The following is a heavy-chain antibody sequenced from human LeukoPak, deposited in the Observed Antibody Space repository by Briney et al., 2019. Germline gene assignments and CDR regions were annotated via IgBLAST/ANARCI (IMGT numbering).Heavy chain of an antibody. V-gene: IGHV3-30*02. J-gene: IGHJ6*03. CDR3: AKGVDYYYYYYMDV. CDR1: GFTFSSYG. CDR2: IRYDGSNK. Sequence: PGGSLRLSCAASGFTFSSYGMHWVRQAPGKGLGWVAFIRYDGSNKYYADSVKGRFTISRDNSKNTLYLQMNSLRAEDTAVYYCAKGVDYYYYYYMDVWGKGPTVTVSS. D-gene: IGHD3-9*01.